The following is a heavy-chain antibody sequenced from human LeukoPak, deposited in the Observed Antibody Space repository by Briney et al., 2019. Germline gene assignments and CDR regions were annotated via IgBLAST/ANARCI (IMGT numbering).Heavy chain of an antibody. J-gene: IGHJ6*02. D-gene: IGHD3-10*01. Sequence: GGSLRLSCAASGFTFNSYAMHWVRQAPGKGLEWVAVVSYDGTNKYYADSVKGRFTISRDNSKNTLDLQMNSLRPEDTAVYYCARVSLWFGELFSDDPFTDVWGQGTTVT. V-gene: IGHV3-30*04. CDR1: GFTFNSYA. CDR3: ARVSLWFGELFSDDPFTDV. CDR2: VSYDGTNK.